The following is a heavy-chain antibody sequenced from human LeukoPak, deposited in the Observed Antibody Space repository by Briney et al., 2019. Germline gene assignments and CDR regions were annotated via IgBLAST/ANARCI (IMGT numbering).Heavy chain of an antibody. Sequence: GGSLRLSCAASGFTFSSYAMNWVRQAPGKGLEWVAVISHDGSNKYYGDSVKGRFTISRDNSKNMLYLQMNSLRAEDTAVYYCAKDLWSGPYFDYWGQGTLVTVSS. D-gene: IGHD3-3*01. CDR3: AKDLWSGPYFDY. CDR2: ISHDGSNK. CDR1: GFTFSSYA. V-gene: IGHV3-30*04. J-gene: IGHJ4*02.